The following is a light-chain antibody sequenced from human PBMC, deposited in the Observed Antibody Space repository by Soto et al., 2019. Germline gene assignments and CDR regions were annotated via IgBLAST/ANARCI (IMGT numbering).Light chain of an antibody. CDR2: YDD. J-gene: IGLJ2*01. CDR3: GTWDSSLNAVV. V-gene: IGLV1-36*01. CDR1: SSNIGNNV. Sequence: QSVLTQPPSVSDAPRQRVTISCSGSSSNIGNNVVNWYQQLPGKAPKLLVYYDDLLPSGVSDRFSGSKSGTSASLAISGLQSEDEADYYCGTWDSSLNAVVFGGGTKLTVL.